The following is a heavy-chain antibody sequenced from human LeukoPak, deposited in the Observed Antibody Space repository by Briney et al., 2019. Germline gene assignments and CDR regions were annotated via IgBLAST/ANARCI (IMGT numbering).Heavy chain of an antibody. D-gene: IGHD4-17*01. J-gene: IGHJ4*02. CDR1: GFTFSSYA. Sequence: PGRSLRLSCAASGFTFSSYAMHWVRQAPGKGLEWVAVISYDGSNKYYADSVKGRFTISRDNSKNTLYLQMNSLRAEDTAVYYCARDAGESTVTTSDFDYWGQGTLVTVSS. CDR3: ARDAGESTVTTSDFDY. CDR2: ISYDGSNK. V-gene: IGHV3-30-3*01.